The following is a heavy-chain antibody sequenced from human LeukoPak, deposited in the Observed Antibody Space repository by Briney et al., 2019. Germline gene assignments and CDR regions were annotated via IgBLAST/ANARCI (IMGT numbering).Heavy chain of an antibody. Sequence: SQTLSLTCTVSGGSISSGGYYWSWIRQHPGKGLEWIGYIYYSGTTDYNPSLKSRVTISVDTSKNQFSLKLSSVTAADTAVYYCARVSGAEAATGGYFDRWGQGTLVTVSS. CDR2: IYYSGTT. J-gene: IGHJ4*02. CDR3: ARVSGAEAATGGYFDR. CDR1: GGSISSGGYY. V-gene: IGHV4-31*03. D-gene: IGHD6-13*01.